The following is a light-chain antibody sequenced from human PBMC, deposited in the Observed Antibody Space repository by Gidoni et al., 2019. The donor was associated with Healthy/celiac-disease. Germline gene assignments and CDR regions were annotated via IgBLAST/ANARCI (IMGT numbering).Light chain of an antibody. Sequence: IVLTQSPAPLSLSPGERATLSRRASQSVSSYLAWYQQKPCQAPRLLIYDASHTATGIPARFRGSGSGTDFTLTISRLEPEDFAFYYCQQRSNWPPTFXHXTKVEIK. CDR2: DAS. CDR3: QQRSNWPPT. CDR1: QSVSSY. V-gene: IGKV3-11*01. J-gene: IGKJ1*01.